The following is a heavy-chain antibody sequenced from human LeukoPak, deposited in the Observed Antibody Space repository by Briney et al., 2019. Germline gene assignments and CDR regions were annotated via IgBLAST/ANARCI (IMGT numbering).Heavy chain of an antibody. J-gene: IGHJ4*01. CDR3: AKVLGYSSSWYGSGGDY. D-gene: IGHD6-13*01. CDR1: GFTFSSYS. V-gene: IGHV3-21*01. Sequence: GGSLRLSCAASGFTFSSYSMNWVRQAPGKGLEWVSSISSSSSYIYYADSVKGRFTISRDNAKNSLYLQMNSLRAEDTAVYYCAKVLGYSSSWYGSGGDYWGQGTLVTVSS. CDR2: ISSSSSYI.